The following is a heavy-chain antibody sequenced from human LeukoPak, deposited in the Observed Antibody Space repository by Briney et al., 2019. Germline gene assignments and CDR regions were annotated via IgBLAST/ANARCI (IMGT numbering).Heavy chain of an antibody. CDR1: GGSISSSNW. J-gene: IGHJ4*02. Sequence: SETLSLTCAVSGGSISSSNWWSWVRQPPGKGLEWIGEIYHSGSTYYNPSLKSRVTISVDTSKNQFSLKLSSVTAADTAVYYCARVIVGATTWDFDYWGQGTLVTVSS. D-gene: IGHD1-26*01. CDR2: IYHSGST. CDR3: ARVIVGATTWDFDY. V-gene: IGHV4-4*02.